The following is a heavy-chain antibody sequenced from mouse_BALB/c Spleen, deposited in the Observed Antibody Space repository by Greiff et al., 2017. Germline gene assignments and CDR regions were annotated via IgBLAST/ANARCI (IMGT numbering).Heavy chain of an antibody. V-gene: IGHV5-6-5*01. D-gene: IGHD2-1*01. Sequence: EVQVVESGGGLVKPGGSLKLSCAASGFTFSSYAMSWVRQTPEKRLEWVASISSGGSTYYPDSVKGRFTISRDNARNILYLQMSSLRSEDTAMYYCARDVVTRGMDYWGQGTSVTVSS. J-gene: IGHJ4*01. CDR2: ISSGGST. CDR1: GFTFSSYA. CDR3: ARDVVTRGMDY.